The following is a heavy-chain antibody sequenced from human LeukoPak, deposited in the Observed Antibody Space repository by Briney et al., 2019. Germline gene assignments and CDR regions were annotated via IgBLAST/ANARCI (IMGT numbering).Heavy chain of an antibody. D-gene: IGHD6-13*01. V-gene: IGHV3-74*01. J-gene: IGHJ4*02. CDR2: INSDGSST. CDR1: GFTFSSYW. CDR3: ASLIAYSSSTTSFDY. Sequence: GGSLRLSCAASGFTFSSYWMHWVRQAPGKGLVWVSRINSDGSSTSYADSVKGRFTISRDNAENTLYLQMNSLRAEDTAVYYCASLIAYSSSTTSFDYWGQGTLVTVSS.